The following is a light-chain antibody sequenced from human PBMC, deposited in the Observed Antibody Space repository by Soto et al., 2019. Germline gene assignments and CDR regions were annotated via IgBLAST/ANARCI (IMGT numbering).Light chain of an antibody. CDR2: KVP. Sequence: DIQMTQSPSTLSASVGDRVTITCRASQGISSWLAWYQQKPGKAPKLLISKVPSLESGVPSRFSGSGSGTEFTLTISRLQPDDFATYYCQQYNSYPSTFGQGTKVEIK. CDR3: QQYNSYPST. J-gene: IGKJ1*01. CDR1: QGISSW. V-gene: IGKV1-5*03.